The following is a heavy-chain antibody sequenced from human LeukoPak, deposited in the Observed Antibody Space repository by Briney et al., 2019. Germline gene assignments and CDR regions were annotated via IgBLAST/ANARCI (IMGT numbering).Heavy chain of an antibody. V-gene: IGHV3-23*01. CDR1: GFTFSNYA. CDR3: ASNQYYYYGMDV. Sequence: GGSLRLSCAASGFTFSNYAMSWVRQAPGKGLQWVSTISDSGYSTYYADSVKGRFTISRDNSKNTLYLQMNSLRAEDTAVYYCASNQYYYYGMDVWGQGTTVTVSS. J-gene: IGHJ6*02. CDR2: ISDSGYST.